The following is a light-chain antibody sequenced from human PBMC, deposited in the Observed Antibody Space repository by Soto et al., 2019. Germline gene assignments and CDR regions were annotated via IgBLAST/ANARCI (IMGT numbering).Light chain of an antibody. CDR3: QQYARPPFA. CDR2: DAS. CDR1: QRISNSY. Sequence: EIVLTQSPGTLSLSPGERATLSCRASQRISNSYLAWYQQKPGQAPRLLLYDASSRATGIPDRVRGSGSGTDFTLTISRLEPEDFAVYYCQQYARPPFAFGQGTKVELK. V-gene: IGKV3-20*01. J-gene: IGKJ2*01.